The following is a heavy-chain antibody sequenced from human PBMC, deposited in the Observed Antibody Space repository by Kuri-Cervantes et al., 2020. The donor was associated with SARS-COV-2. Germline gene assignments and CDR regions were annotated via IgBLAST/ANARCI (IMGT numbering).Heavy chain of an antibody. J-gene: IGHJ4*02. Sequence: ESLKISCAVYGGSFSGYYWSWIRQPPGKGLEWIGEINHSGSTNYNPSLKSRVTISVDTSKNQFSLKLSPVTAADTAVYYCAGVKSVVTPDIDYWGQGTLVTVSS. CDR2: INHSGST. D-gene: IGHD4-23*01. V-gene: IGHV4-34*01. CDR1: GGSFSGYY. CDR3: AGVKSVVTPDIDY.